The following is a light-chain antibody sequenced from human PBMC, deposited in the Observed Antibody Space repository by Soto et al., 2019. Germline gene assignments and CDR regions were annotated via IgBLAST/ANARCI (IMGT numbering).Light chain of an antibody. CDR1: SSNIGNNY. CDR2: ENN. V-gene: IGLV1-51*02. J-gene: IGLJ2*01. Sequence: QSVLTQPPSVSAAPGQKVTISCSGSSSNIGNNYVSWYQQLPGTAPKLLIYENNKRPSGIPDRFSGSKSGTSATLGITGLQTGDEADYYCGTWDSSLILFGGGTQLTVL. CDR3: GTWDSSLIL.